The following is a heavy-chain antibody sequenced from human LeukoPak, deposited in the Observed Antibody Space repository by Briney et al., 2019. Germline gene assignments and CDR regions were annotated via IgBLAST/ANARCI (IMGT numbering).Heavy chain of an antibody. CDR2: ISAYNGNT. CDR1: GYTFTSYG. J-gene: IGHJ4*02. Sequence: ASVKVSCKASGYTFTSYGISWVRQAPGQGLEWMGWISAYNGNTNYAQKLQGRVTMTTDTSTSTAYMELRSLRSDDTAVYYCARDMKAGFPEYCSSTCCPGNADYWGQGTLVTVSS. V-gene: IGHV1-18*01. CDR3: ARDMKAGFPEYCSSTCCPGNADY. D-gene: IGHD2-2*01.